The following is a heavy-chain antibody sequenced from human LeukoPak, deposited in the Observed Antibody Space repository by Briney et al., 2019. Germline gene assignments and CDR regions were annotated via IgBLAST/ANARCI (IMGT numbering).Heavy chain of an antibody. CDR3: ARGASIAARYWFDP. Sequence: SETLSLTCTVSGGSISSYYWSWIRHPPGRGLQWIGYIYYSGSTNYNPSLKSRVTISVDTSKNQFSLKLSSVTAADTAVYYCARGASIAARYWFDPWGQGTLVTVSS. CDR2: IYYSGST. J-gene: IGHJ5*02. CDR1: GGSISSYY. V-gene: IGHV4-59*01. D-gene: IGHD6-6*01.